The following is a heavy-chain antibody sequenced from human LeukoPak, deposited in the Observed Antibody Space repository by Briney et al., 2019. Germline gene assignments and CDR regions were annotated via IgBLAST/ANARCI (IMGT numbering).Heavy chain of an antibody. V-gene: IGHV4-59*12. CDR3: ARGRSIVATITFDY. Sequence: PSQTLSLTCTVSGGSISSYYWSWIRQPPGKGLEWIGYIYYSGSTNYNPSLKSRVTISVDTSKNQFSLKLSSVTAADTAVYYCARGRSIVATITFDYWGQGTLVTVSS. CDR1: GGSISSYY. CDR2: IYYSGST. D-gene: IGHD5-12*01. J-gene: IGHJ4*02.